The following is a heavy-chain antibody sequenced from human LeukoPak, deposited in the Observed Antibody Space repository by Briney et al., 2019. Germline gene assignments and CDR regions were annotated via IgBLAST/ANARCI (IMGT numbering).Heavy chain of an antibody. CDR1: GFIFSSYG. CDR2: ISYDGSNK. D-gene: IGHD6-19*01. V-gene: IGHV3-30*18. CDR3: AKAVGQWLVASP. Sequence: PGRSLRLSCAASGFIFSSYGMHWVRQAPGKGLEWVAVISYDGSNKYYADSVKGRFTISRDNSKNTLYLQMNSLRAEDTAVYYCAKAVGQWLVASPWGQGTLVTVSS. J-gene: IGHJ5*02.